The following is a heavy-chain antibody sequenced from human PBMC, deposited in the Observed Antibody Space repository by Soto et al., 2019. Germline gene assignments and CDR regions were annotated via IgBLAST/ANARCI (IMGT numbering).Heavy chain of an antibody. J-gene: IGHJ6*02. V-gene: IGHV4-34*01. D-gene: IGHD6-6*01. Sequence: QVQLQQWGAGLLKPSETLSLTCAVYGGSFSGYYWSWIRQPPGKGLEWIGEINHSGSTNYNPSLKSRVTISVDTYKNQFSLKLSSVTAADTAVYYCARAGIAARPPYYYYYGMDVWGQGTTVTVSS. CDR2: INHSGST. CDR3: ARAGIAARPPYYYYYGMDV. CDR1: GGSFSGYY.